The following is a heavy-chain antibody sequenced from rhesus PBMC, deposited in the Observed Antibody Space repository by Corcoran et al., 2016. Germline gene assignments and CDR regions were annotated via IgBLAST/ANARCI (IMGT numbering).Heavy chain of an antibody. CDR1: GYSISGYY. Sequence: QVQLQESAPGLVKPSETLSLTCAASGYSISGYYWSGIRQAPGKGLELIGYITYSGSTSYNPSLKSRVTISRDTSKNQCSLKLSSVTAADTAVYYCARDPEGGSYFDCWGQGVLVTVSS. D-gene: IGHD3-34*01. V-gene: IGHV4-122*02. CDR3: ARDPEGGSYFDC. CDR2: ITYSGST. J-gene: IGHJ4*01.